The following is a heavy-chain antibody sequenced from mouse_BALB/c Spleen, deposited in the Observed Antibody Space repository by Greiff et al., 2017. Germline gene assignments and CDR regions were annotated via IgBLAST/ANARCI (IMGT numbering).Heavy chain of an antibody. CDR1: GYSITSDYA. Sequence: VQLKESGPGLVKPSQSLSLTCTVTGYSITSDYAWNWIRQFPGNKLEWMGYISYSGSTSYNPSLKSRISITRDTSKNQFFLQLNSVTTEDTATYYCARPGFAYWGQGTLVTVSA. CDR2: ISYSGST. V-gene: IGHV3-2*02. CDR3: ARPGFAY. J-gene: IGHJ3*01.